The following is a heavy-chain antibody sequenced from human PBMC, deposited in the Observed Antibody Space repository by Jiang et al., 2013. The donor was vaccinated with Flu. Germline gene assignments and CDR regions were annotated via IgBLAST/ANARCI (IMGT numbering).Heavy chain of an antibody. CDR1: GFTVSSNY. Sequence: QLLESGGGLIQPGGSLTLSCAASGFTVSSNYMSWVRQAPGKGLEWVSFIYNDGSTYYADSVKGRFTISRDNSENTLYLQMNGLRAEDTAVYYCARCCLSSAYSFDHWGQGTLVTVSS. V-gene: IGHV3-53*01. J-gene: IGHJ4*02. CDR2: IYNDGST. D-gene: IGHD6-19*01. CDR3: ARCCLSSAYSFDH.